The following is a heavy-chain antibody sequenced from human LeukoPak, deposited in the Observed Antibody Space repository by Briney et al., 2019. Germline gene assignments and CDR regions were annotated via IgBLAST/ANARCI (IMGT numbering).Heavy chain of an antibody. CDR3: ARTDLVVVAAGAPYFDY. Sequence: ASVKVSCKASGYTFTSYYMHWVRQAPGQGLEWMGIINPSGGSTSYAQKFQGRVTMTRDTSTSTAYMELSSLRSEDTAVYYCARTDLVVVAAGAPYFDYWGQGTLVTVSS. CDR1: GYTFTSYY. J-gene: IGHJ4*02. CDR2: INPSGGST. D-gene: IGHD2-15*01. V-gene: IGHV1-46*01.